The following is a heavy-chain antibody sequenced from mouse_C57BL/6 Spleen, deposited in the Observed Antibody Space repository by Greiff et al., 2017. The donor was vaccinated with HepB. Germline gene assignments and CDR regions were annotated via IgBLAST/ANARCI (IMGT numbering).Heavy chain of an antibody. CDR3: ARYDYEYFDV. Sequence: QVQLQQSGAELVRPGASVKLSCKASGYTFTDYYINWVKQRPGQGLEWIARIYPGSGNTYYNEKFKGKATLTAEKSSSTAYMQLSSLTSEDSAVYFCARYDYEYFDVWGTGTTVTVSS. J-gene: IGHJ1*03. D-gene: IGHD2-4*01. V-gene: IGHV1-76*01. CDR1: GYTFTDYY. CDR2: IYPGSGNT.